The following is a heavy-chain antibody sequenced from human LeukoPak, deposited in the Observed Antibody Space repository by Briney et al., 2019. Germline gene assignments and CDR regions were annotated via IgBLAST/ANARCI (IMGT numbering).Heavy chain of an antibody. Sequence: ASVKVSCKASGYTFTGYYMHWVRQAPGQGLEWMGWINPNSGGTKYAQKFQGRLTMTRDTSISTAYMELSRLRSDETALYYCARDLAYCGGDCYSLVDFWGQGTLVTVSS. CDR3: ARDLAYCGGDCYSLVDF. CDR2: INPNSGGT. V-gene: IGHV1-2*02. J-gene: IGHJ4*02. D-gene: IGHD2-21*01. CDR1: GYTFTGYY.